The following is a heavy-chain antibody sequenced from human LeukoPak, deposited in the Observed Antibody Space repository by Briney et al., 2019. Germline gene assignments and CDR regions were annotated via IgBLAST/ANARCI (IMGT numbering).Heavy chain of an antibody. Sequence: ASVKVSCKVSGYTLTELSMHWVRQAPGKGLEWMGGFDPEDGETIYAQKFQGRVTMTEDTSTDTAYMELSSLRSEDTAGYYCATDLVAPNSGVRGVFRGPFHSHYYYYGMDVWGQGTTVTVSS. CDR2: FDPEDGET. J-gene: IGHJ6*02. CDR3: ATDLVAPNSGVRGVFRGPFHSHYYYYGMDV. V-gene: IGHV1-24*01. D-gene: IGHD3-10*01. CDR1: GYTLTELS.